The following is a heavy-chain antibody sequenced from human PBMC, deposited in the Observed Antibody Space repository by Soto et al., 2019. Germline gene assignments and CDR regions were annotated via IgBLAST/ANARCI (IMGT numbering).Heavy chain of an antibody. CDR2: IYYSGST. Sequence: PSEPLSLTCTVSGGSVSSGSYYWSWIRQPPGKGLEWIGYIYYSGSTNYNPSLKGRVTISVDTSKNQFSLKLSSVTAADTAVYYCARYDILTFDYWGQGTLVTVSS. D-gene: IGHD3-9*01. V-gene: IGHV4-61*01. CDR3: ARYDILTFDY. J-gene: IGHJ4*02. CDR1: GGSVSSGSYY.